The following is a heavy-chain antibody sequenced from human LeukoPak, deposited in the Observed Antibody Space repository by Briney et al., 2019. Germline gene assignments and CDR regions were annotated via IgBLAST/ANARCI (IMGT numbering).Heavy chain of an antibody. D-gene: IGHD3-16*02. CDR2: IYNSGST. J-gene: IGHJ4*02. CDR1: GGSISSSNW. CDR3: ASSIMITFGGVIVRDY. Sequence: PSETLSLTCAVSGGSISSSNWWSWVREPPGKGGEWIGEIYNSGSTNYNPSLKSRVTISVDKSKNQFSLKLSSVAAADTAVYYCASSIMITFGGVIVRDYWGQRTLVTVS. V-gene: IGHV4-4*02.